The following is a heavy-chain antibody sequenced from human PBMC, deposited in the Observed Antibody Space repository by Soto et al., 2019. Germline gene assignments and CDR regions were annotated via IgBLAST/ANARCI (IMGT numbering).Heavy chain of an antibody. CDR2: IGGSDGST. V-gene: IGHV3-23*01. CDR1: GFTLSNYG. D-gene: IGHD5-12*01. CDR3: AKYKYYD. Sequence: EVQLLQSEGGLVQPGGSLRLSCAASGFTLSNYGMNWVRLAPGKGLEWVSGIGGSDGSTYYADSVKGRFTISRDNSKNMLYLQMNSMSAEDTAVYYCAKYKYYDWGQGTLVTFSS. J-gene: IGHJ4*02.